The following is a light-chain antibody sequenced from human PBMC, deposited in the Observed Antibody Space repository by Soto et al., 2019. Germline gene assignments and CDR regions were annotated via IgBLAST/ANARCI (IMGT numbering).Light chain of an antibody. CDR2: SSS. Sequence: IVMTQSPATLSVSPGERATLSCRASQGISTNLAWYQHIPGQAPRLLIVSSSRRPTDVPARFSGSGSGTDFTLTISSLQSEDSAFYYCPQYNNLPPTFGQGTKVDIK. J-gene: IGKJ1*01. V-gene: IGKV3-15*01. CDR3: PQYNNLPPT. CDR1: QGISTN.